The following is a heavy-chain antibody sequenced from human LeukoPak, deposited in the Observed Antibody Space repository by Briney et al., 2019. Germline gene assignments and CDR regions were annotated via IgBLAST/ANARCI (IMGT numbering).Heavy chain of an antibody. D-gene: IGHD6-6*01. CDR1: GGSFSGYY. V-gene: IGHV4-34*01. CDR2: INHSGST. Sequence: PSETLSLTCAVYGGSFSGYYWSWIRQSPGKGLEWIGEINHSGSTNYNPSLKSRVTISVDTSKNQFSLKLSSVTAADTAVYYCARGKAYSSSSFDYWGQGTLVTVSS. CDR3: ARGKAYSSSSFDY. J-gene: IGHJ4*02.